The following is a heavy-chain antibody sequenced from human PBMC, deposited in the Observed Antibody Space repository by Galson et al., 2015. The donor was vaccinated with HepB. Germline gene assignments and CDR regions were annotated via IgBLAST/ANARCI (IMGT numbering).Heavy chain of an antibody. CDR2: IWYDGSNQ. Sequence: SLRLSCAASGFTFNNYGMHWVRQAPGKGLEWVAFIWYDGSNQYYADSVKGRFTISRDNSKNTVYLQMNSLRAEDTAVYYCARFTGSYVYYFDNWGQGTLVTVSS. CDR1: GFTFNNYG. V-gene: IGHV3-33*01. CDR3: ARFTGSYVYYFDN. J-gene: IGHJ4*02. D-gene: IGHD1-26*01.